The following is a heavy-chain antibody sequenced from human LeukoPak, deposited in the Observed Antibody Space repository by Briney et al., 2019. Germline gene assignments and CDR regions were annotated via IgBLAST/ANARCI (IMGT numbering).Heavy chain of an antibody. V-gene: IGHV3-11*01. Sequence: GGSLRLSCAASGFTFSDDYMSWIRQAPGEGLEWVSYISCSGSTIYYAASVKGRFTISRDNTKNSLYLKMNSMRAEDTAVYYCARVATTEYFQHWGQGTLVTVSS. CDR1: GFTFSDDY. CDR3: ARVATTEYFQH. CDR2: ISCSGSTI. D-gene: IGHD5-12*01. J-gene: IGHJ1*01.